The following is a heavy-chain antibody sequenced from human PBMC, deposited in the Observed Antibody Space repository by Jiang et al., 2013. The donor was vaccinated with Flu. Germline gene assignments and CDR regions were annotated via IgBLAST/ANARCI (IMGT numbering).Heavy chain of an antibody. CDR2: IVVGSGNT. CDR3: AADQVPIVGAY. D-gene: IGHD3-22*01. V-gene: IGHV1-58*01. Sequence: SGAEVKKPGTSVKVSCKASGFTFTSSAVQWVRQARGQRLEWIGWIVVGSGNTNYAQKFQERVTITRDMSTSTAYMELSSLRSEDTAVYYCAADQVPIVGAYWGQGTLVTVSS. J-gene: IGHJ4*02. CDR1: GFTFTSSA.